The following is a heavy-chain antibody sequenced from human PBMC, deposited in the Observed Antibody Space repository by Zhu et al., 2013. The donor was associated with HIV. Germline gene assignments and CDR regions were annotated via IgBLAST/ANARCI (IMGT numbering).Heavy chain of an antibody. CDR3: ARWTYLGGDRYTADY. J-gene: IGHJ4*02. Sequence: QVQLVQSGAEVKKPGASVKVSCKASGYTFTSYYMHWVRQAPGQGLEWMGIINPSGGSTSYAQKFQGRVTMTRDTSTSTVYMELSSLRSEDTAVYYCARWTYLGGDRYTADYWGQGTLVTVSS. D-gene: IGHD2-21*02. CDR2: INPSGGST. CDR1: GYTFTSYY. V-gene: IGHV1-46*01.